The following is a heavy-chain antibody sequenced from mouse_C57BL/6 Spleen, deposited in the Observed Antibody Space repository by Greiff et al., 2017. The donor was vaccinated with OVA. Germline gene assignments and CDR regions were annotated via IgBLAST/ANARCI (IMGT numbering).Heavy chain of an antibody. CDR2: ISSGGSYT. Sequence: EVMLVESGGDLVKPGGSLKLSCAASGFTFSSYGMSWVRQTPDKRLEWVATISSGGSYTYYPDSVKGRFTISRDNAKNTLYLQMSSLKSEDTAMYYCARQPNYGSRYYFDYWGQGTTLTVSS. CDR3: ARQPNYGSRYYFDY. V-gene: IGHV5-6*01. CDR1: GFTFSSYG. D-gene: IGHD1-1*01. J-gene: IGHJ2*01.